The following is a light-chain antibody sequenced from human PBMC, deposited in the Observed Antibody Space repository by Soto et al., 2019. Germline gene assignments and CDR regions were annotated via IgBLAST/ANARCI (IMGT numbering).Light chain of an antibody. V-gene: IGLV2-14*01. Sequence: QSALTQPASVSASPGQSITLSCTETNSDIGTLNSVSWYQQSPGKAPKLMIFGVSVRPSGVSTRFSGSKFGNTAFLYIAGLQDEDEAYYYCRSYTSRRTYVFGSGTKVTVL. CDR1: NSDIGTLNS. CDR2: GVS. J-gene: IGLJ1*01. CDR3: RSYTSRRTYV.